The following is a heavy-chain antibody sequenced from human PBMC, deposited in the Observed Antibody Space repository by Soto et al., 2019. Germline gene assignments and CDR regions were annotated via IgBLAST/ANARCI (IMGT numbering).Heavy chain of an antibody. J-gene: IGHJ4*02. Sequence: QMQLQESGPGLVKPSETLSLTCTVSGGSISSSSYYRGWIRQPPGQGLEWLGTIYSLGNTYYNPSLKSRVTISVDKSKSQLFLKLSSVTAPDTTVYYCARQIYDSSGYYYAYWGQGTLVTVSS. D-gene: IGHD3-22*01. CDR2: IYSLGNT. CDR1: GGSISSSSYY. V-gene: IGHV4-39*01. CDR3: ARQIYDSSGYYYAY.